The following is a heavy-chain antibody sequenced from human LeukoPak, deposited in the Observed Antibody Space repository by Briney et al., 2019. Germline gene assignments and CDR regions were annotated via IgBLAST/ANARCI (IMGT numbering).Heavy chain of an antibody. CDR1: GYTFTSYY. D-gene: IGHD4-17*01. J-gene: IGHJ4*02. Sequence: ASVKVSCKASGYTFTSYYMHWVRQAPGQGLEWMGVINPSGGSTNYAQKFQDRVTITADESTSTAYMDLISLRSEDTAIYYCARGWGSVTTSTYHFDYWGQGTLVTVSS. CDR2: INPSGGST. V-gene: IGHV1-46*01. CDR3: ARGWGSVTTSTYHFDY.